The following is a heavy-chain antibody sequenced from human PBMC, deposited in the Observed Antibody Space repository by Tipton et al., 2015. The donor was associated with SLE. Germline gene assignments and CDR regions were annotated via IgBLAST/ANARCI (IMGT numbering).Heavy chain of an antibody. V-gene: IGHV4-39*07. Sequence: GLVKPSETLSLTCTVSGGSISSSSYYWGWIRQPPGKGLGWIGSISHTGTTYDNPSLKSRVIISLDMSKNQFSLNLSFVTAADTAVYYCARPNDFWSVQGAFDIWGQGTMVTVSS. CDR3: ARPNDFWSVQGAFDI. CDR1: GGSISSSSYY. J-gene: IGHJ3*02. D-gene: IGHD3-3*01. CDR2: ISHTGTT.